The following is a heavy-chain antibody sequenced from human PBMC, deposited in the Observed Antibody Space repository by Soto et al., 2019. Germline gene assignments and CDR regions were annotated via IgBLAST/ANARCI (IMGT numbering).Heavy chain of an antibody. V-gene: IGHV4-31*03. CDR3: ARAHDSSGYYHYYFDY. Sequence: SETLSLTCTVSGGSISSGGYYWSWIRQHPGKGLEWIGYIYYSGSTYYNPSLKSRVTISVDTSKNQFSRKLSSVTAADTAVYYCARAHDSSGYYHYYFDYWGQGTLVTVSS. CDR2: IYYSGST. J-gene: IGHJ4*02. CDR1: GGSISSGGYY. D-gene: IGHD3-22*01.